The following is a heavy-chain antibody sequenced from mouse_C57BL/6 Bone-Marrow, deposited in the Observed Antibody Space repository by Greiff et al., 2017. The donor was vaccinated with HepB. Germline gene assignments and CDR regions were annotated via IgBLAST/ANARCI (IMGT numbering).Heavy chain of an antibody. CDR3: TRSPYYGSSYGWFAY. CDR1: GYTFTSYW. J-gene: IGHJ3*01. V-gene: IGHV1-5*01. D-gene: IGHD1-1*01. CDR2: IYPGNSDT. Sequence: EVQGVESGTVLARPGASVKMSCKTSGYTFTSYWMHWVKQRPGQGLEWIGAIYPGNSDTSYNQKFKGKAKLTAVTSASTAYMELSSLTNEDSAVYYCTRSPYYGSSYGWFAYWGQGTLVTVSA.